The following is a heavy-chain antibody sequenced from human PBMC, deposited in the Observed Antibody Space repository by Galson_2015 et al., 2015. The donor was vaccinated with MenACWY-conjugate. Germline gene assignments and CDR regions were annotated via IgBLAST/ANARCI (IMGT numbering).Heavy chain of an antibody. V-gene: IGHV3-7*03. J-gene: IGHJ6*02. CDR1: GFTFSSYW. Sequence: SLRLSCAASGFTFSSYWMSWVRQAPGKGLEWVANIKQDGSEKYYVDSVKGRFTISRDNAKNSLYLQMNSLRAEDTAAYFCAREGGYCSSTSCAYYGMDVWGQGTTVTVSS. D-gene: IGHD2-2*01. CDR3: AREGGYCSSTSCAYYGMDV. CDR2: IKQDGSEK.